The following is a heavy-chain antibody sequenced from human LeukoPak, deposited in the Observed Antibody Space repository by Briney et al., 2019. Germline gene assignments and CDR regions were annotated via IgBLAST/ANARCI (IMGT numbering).Heavy chain of an antibody. V-gene: IGHV3-9*03. Sequence: PGGSLRLSCAASGFTFDDYAMHWVRQAPGKGLEWVSGISWNSGSIGYADSVKGRFTISRDNAKNSLYLQMNSLRAEDMALYYCAKGHRKLRFLESIAPRGNGHGMDVWGKGTTVTVSS. J-gene: IGHJ6*04. D-gene: IGHD3-3*01. CDR1: GFTFDDYA. CDR2: ISWNSGSI. CDR3: AKGHRKLRFLESIAPRGNGHGMDV.